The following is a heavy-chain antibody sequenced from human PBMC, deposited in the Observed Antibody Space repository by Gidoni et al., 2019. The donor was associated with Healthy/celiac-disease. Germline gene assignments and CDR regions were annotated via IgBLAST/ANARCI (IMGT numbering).Heavy chain of an antibody. V-gene: IGHV2-70*01. J-gene: IGHJ6*02. D-gene: IGHD3-10*01. Sequence: QVTLRESGPALVKPTKTLTLTCTFSGFSLSTSGMCVSWIRQPPGKALEWLALIDWDDDKYYSTSLKTRLTISKDTSKNQVVLTMTNMDPVDTATYYCARMRRGFGEFYYYYGMDVWGQGTTVTVSS. CDR3: ARMRRGFGEFYYYYGMDV. CDR1: GFSLSTSGMC. CDR2: IDWDDDK.